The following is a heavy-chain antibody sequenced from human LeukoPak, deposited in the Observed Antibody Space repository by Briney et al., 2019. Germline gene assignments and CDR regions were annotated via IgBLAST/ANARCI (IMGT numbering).Heavy chain of an antibody. V-gene: IGHV1-24*01. CDR2: FDPEDGET. CDR1: GGTFSSYA. CDR3: ATTGLPAVSTNWHNNWFDP. Sequence: SVKVSCKASGGTFSSYAISWVRQAPGKGLEWMGGFDPEDGETIYAQKFQGRVTMTEDTSTDTAYMELSSLRSEDTAVYYCATTGLPAVSTNWHNNWFDPCGQGTLVTVSS. D-gene: IGHD6-13*01. J-gene: IGHJ5*02.